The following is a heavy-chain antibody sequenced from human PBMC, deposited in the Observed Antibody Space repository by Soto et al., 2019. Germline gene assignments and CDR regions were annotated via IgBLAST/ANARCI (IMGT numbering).Heavy chain of an antibody. V-gene: IGHV3-66*01. CDR2: SYSGGST. CDR1: GLTVSSNY. CDR3: ARDLPGYCSSTSCQRSDAFDI. J-gene: IGHJ3*02. Sequence: EVQLVESGGGLVQPGGSLRLSCAASGLTVSSNYMSWVRQAPGKGLEWVSVSYSGGSTYYADSVKGRFTISRDNSKNTLYLQMNSLRAEDTAVYYCARDLPGYCSSTSCQRSDAFDIWGQGTMVTVSS. D-gene: IGHD2-2*01.